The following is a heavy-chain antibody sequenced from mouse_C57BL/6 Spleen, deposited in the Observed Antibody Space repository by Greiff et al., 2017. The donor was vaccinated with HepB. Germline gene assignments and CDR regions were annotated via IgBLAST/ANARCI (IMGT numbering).Heavy chain of an antibody. Sequence: QVQLQQPGAELVKPGASVKLSCKASGYTFTSYWMHWVKQRPGQGLEWIGMIHPNSGSTNYNEKFKSKATLTVDKSSSTAYMQLSSLTSEDSAVYYCARAGSLAGFAYWGQGTLVTVSA. CDR1: GYTFTSYW. V-gene: IGHV1-64*01. CDR3: ARAGSLAGFAY. J-gene: IGHJ3*01. D-gene: IGHD6-1*01. CDR2: IHPNSGST.